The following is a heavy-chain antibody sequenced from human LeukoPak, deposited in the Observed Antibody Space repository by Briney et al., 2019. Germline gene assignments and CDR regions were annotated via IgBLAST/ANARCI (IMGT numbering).Heavy chain of an antibody. CDR2: IYHSGST. Sequence: PSETLSLTCTVSGYSISSGYYWGWIRQPPGKGLEWIGSIYHSGSTYYNPSLKSRVTISVDTSKNQFSLKLSSVTAADTAVYYCARGGYYYDSSGYNDYWGQGTLVTVSS. CDR3: ARGGYYYDSSGYNDY. CDR1: GYSISSGYY. J-gene: IGHJ4*02. D-gene: IGHD3-22*01. V-gene: IGHV4-38-2*02.